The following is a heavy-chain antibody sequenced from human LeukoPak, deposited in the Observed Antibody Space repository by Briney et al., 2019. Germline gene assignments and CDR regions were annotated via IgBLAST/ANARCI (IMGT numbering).Heavy chain of an antibody. J-gene: IGHJ6*02. CDR1: GFIFSFYA. CDR3: AKGHGSDIYDYHGMDV. D-gene: IGHD2-21*02. Sequence: AGSLTLSCAASGFIFSFYAMSWVRQAPGKGLEWVSGISGSGGSTYHADSVKGRFTISRNNSKNTLYLQMNSLRAEDTAVYFCAKGHGSDIYDYHGMDVWGQGTTVTVSS. V-gene: IGHV3-23*01. CDR2: ISGSGGST.